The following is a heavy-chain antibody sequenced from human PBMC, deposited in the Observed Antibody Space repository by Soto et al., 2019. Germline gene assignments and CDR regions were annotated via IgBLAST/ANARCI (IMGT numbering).Heavy chain of an antibody. J-gene: IGHJ3*02. CDR2: ISGSGGST. CDR3: EKAPSQIGETTTAFDI. Sequence: EVQLLESGGGMVQPGGSLRLSCAASGFAFSTYAMHCVRQAPGEGLEWVSAISGSGGSTYYADSVKGRFTISRNNSNNTLYLHMNSLSVEETTVNFCEKAPSQIGETTTAFDIWGQGTMVTVSS. D-gene: IGHD4-4*01. V-gene: IGHV3-23*01. CDR1: GFAFSTYA.